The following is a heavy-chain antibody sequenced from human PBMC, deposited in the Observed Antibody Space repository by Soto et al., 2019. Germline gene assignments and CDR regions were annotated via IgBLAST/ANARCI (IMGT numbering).Heavy chain of an antibody. CDR2: IYSGGGA. V-gene: IGHV3-53*01. Sequence: VGSLRLSCASSVFTVSTYYMTWVRQAPGKWLEWVSVIYSGGGAYYGDPVKGRFTISRDNSKNTLYLQMNSLTVEDTAVYYCARAFRGLDAFDIWGQGTMVTVSS. CDR1: VFTVSTYY. D-gene: IGHD3-10*01. CDR3: ARAFRGLDAFDI. J-gene: IGHJ3*02.